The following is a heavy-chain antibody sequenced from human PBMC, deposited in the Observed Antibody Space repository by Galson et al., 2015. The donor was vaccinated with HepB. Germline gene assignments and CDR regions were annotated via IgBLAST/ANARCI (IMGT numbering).Heavy chain of an antibody. Sequence: SLRLSCAASGFTFSDYWMSWVRQAQGKGLEWVANIKQDGGEKYYVDSVKGRFTISRDNAKNSLYLQMNSLRAEDTAVYYCARHSSGWYGLFDYWGQGTLVTVSS. V-gene: IGHV3-7*01. CDR2: IKQDGGEK. D-gene: IGHD6-19*01. CDR1: GFTFSDYW. CDR3: ARHSSGWYGLFDY. J-gene: IGHJ4*02.